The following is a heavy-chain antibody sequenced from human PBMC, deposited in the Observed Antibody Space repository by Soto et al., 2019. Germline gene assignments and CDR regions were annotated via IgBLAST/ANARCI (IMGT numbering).Heavy chain of an antibody. CDR1: GFTFSSLG. Sequence: QVQLVESGGGVVQPGRSLRLSCAASGFTFSSLGMHWVRQAPGKGLEWVAIISNDGSSKYYADSVKGRFTISRDNSKNTLDLQLNSLRTEDTAVYYGAKEIGDSSDYQLDYWGQGTLVTVSS. CDR2: ISNDGSSK. D-gene: IGHD3-22*01. CDR3: AKEIGDSSDYQLDY. J-gene: IGHJ4*02. V-gene: IGHV3-30*18.